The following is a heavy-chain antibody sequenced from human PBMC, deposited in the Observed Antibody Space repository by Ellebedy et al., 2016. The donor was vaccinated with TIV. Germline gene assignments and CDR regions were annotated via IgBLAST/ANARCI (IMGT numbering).Heavy chain of an antibody. J-gene: IGHJ3*01. CDR3: ARTSTMTTFGASDF. D-gene: IGHD3-16*01. CDR2: ISSSSSST. CDR1: GFTFSDYH. V-gene: IGHV3-11*03. Sequence: PGGSLRLSCAASGFTFSDYHMSWIRKAPGKGLEWVSYISSSSSSTNYADSVKGRFTISRDNSKNTLYLQLNSLRAEDAALYYCARTSTMTTFGASDFWGQGTMVTVSS.